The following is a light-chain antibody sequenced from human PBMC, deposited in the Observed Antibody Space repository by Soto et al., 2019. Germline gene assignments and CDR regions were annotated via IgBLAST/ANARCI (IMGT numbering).Light chain of an antibody. CDR1: QSVSSSY. CDR2: GAS. J-gene: IGKJ5*01. CDR3: QQYGSSPQT. V-gene: IGKV3-20*01. Sequence: EFVLTQSPATLSWSPGPRATLSCTSSQSVSSSYLAWYQQKPGQAPRLLIYGASSRATGIPDRFSGSGSGTDFTLTISRLEPEDFAVYYCQQYGSSPQTFGQGTRLEIK.